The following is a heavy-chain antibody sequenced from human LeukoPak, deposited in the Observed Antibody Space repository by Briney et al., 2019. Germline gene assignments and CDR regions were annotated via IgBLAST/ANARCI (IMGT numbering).Heavy chain of an antibody. D-gene: IGHD3-3*01. Sequence: PGGSLRLSCEASAFIFSGHWLNWVRQTPGKGLEWVASIKEDGSERQYVDSVKGRFSISRDNPKNSLFLQMNSLRAEDTALYYCVKAWSDWGQGTLVTVSS. J-gene: IGHJ4*02. CDR1: AFIFSGHW. CDR3: VKAWSD. CDR2: IKEDGSER. V-gene: IGHV3-7*03.